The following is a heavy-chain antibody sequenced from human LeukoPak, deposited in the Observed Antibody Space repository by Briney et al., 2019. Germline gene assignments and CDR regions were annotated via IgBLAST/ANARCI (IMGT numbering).Heavy chain of an antibody. CDR2: ISYDGSNK. CDR1: GLTFSSYG. J-gene: IGHJ3*02. V-gene: IGHV3-30*18. D-gene: IGHD7-27*01. Sequence: GGSLRLSCAASGLTFSSYGMHWVRQAPGKGLEWVAVISYDGSNKYYADSVKGRFTISRDNSKNTLYLQMNSLRAEDTAVHYCENLGSRDAFDIWGQGTMVTVSS. CDR3: ENLGSRDAFDI.